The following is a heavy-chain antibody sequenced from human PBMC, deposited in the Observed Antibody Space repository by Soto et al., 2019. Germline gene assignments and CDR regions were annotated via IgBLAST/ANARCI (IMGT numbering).Heavy chain of an antibody. D-gene: IGHD3-10*01. CDR2: INQSGTT. CDR3: ARDIITVIGGEIYYYFGMDV. Sequence: PSETLSLTCAVNCGSFREYYWSWLRQPPGKVLEWIGEINQSGTTHYNPSLKRRINISIDTSKNQFSLNLTSVTAADTATYYCARDIITVIGGEIYYYFGMDVWGQGTTVSVSS. V-gene: IGHV4-34*01. CDR1: CGSFREYY. J-gene: IGHJ6*01.